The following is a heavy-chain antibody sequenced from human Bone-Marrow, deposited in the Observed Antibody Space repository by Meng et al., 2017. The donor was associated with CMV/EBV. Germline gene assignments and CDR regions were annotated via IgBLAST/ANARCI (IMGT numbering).Heavy chain of an antibody. CDR1: GYSFTSYW. V-gene: IGHV5-51*01. CDR2: IYPGDSDT. Sequence: GGSLRLSCKGSGYSFTSYWIGWVRQMPGQGLEWMGVIYPGDSDTRYSPSFQGQVTISVDKSINTAYLQWGTLKASDTAMYYCARVYSASSGFDFWGQGTLVTVSS. J-gene: IGHJ4*02. CDR3: ARVYSASSGFDF. D-gene: IGHD1-26*01.